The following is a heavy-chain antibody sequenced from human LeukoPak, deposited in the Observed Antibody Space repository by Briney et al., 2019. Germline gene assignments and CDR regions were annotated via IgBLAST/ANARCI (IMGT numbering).Heavy chain of an antibody. D-gene: IGHD3-10*01. V-gene: IGHV3-23*01. Sequence: GGSLRLSCAASGFTFSSYAMSWVRQAPGKGLEWVSAISGSGGSTYYADSVKGRFTISRDNSKNALCLQMDSLRAEDTAVYYCARAKVAGYYGSGENWFDPWGQGTLVTVSS. CDR2: ISGSGGST. CDR3: ARAKVAGYYGSGENWFDP. J-gene: IGHJ5*02. CDR1: GFTFSSYA.